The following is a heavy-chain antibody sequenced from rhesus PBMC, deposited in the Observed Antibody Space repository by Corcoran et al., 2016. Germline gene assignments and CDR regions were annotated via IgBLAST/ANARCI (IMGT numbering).Heavy chain of an antibody. CDR3: ARFCQSGSFDP. CDR1: GGSISSAYST. J-gene: IGHJ4*01. V-gene: IGHV4S12*01. CDR2: GELNSNSGST. Sequence: QVQLQESGPGLVKPSETLSLTCAFSGGSISSAYSTWSWFHKPPGKGLGGMGVGVGELNSNSGSTNYNPALKHPWTMAKDASKNQFSLNLSAVTAADPAVYYCARFCQSGSFDPWGPGVLVTVSS. D-gene: IGHD6-25*01.